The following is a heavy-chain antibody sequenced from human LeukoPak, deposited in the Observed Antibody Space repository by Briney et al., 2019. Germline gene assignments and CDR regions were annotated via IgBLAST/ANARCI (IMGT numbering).Heavy chain of an antibody. D-gene: IGHD3-10*01. V-gene: IGHV3-23*01. CDR1: GFSFSSYA. Sequence: QPGGSLRLSCATSGFSFSSYAMSWVRQAPGKGLEWVSAISNSGNTYYVDSVKGRFTISRDNSKNTLYLQMNSLGAEDTAVYYCAKHVSGSLFYFDYWGQRTLVTVSS. CDR3: AKHVSGSLFYFDY. CDR2: ISNSGNT. J-gene: IGHJ4*02.